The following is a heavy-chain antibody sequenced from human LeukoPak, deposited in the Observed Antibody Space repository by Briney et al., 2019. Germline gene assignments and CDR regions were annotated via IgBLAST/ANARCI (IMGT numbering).Heavy chain of an antibody. J-gene: IGHJ4*02. CDR2: ISRDGTNT. V-gene: IGHV3-43*01. D-gene: IGHD2-8*01. CDR3: TKDRYCTTINCPLGY. CDR1: GLNFDEYT. Sequence: GESLRLSCAASGLNFDEYTFHWVRQAPGRGLEWGSLISRDGTNTKYADSVKGRFTISRDNSRNSLYLQMNSLRSEDSALYYCTKDRYCTTINCPLGYWGQGTLVTVSS.